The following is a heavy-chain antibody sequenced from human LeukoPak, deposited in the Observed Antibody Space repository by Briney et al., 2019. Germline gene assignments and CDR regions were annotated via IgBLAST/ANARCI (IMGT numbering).Heavy chain of an antibody. CDR1: GFTFSSNA. CDR3: ARDDDGSWTFDY. Sequence: PGGSLGLSCAASGFTFSSNAMSWVRQAPGKGLEWVSGISGSGGNTYSADSVKGRFTISRDNSKNTLYLQMNSLRAEDTAVYYCARDDDGSWTFDYWGQGTLVTVSS. D-gene: IGHD6-13*01. V-gene: IGHV3-23*01. J-gene: IGHJ4*02. CDR2: ISGSGGNT.